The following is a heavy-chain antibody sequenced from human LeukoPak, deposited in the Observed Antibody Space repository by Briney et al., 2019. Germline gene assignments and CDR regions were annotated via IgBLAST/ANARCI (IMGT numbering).Heavy chain of an antibody. V-gene: IGHV3-30*04. CDR2: ISYDGSNE. CDR1: GFTFSSYV. D-gene: IGHD4-17*01. CDR3: AKGGASVTRYVDY. Sequence: GGSLRLSCAASGFTFSSYVMHWVRQAPGKGLEWVAIISYDGSNEYYADSVKGRFTISRDNSQNTLYLQMNSLRPEDTAVYYCAKGGASVTRYVDYWGQGTLVTVSS. J-gene: IGHJ4*02.